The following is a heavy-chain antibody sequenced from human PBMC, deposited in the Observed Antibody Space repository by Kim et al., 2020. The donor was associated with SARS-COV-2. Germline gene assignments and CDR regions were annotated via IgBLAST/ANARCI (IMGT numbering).Heavy chain of an antibody. D-gene: IGHD5-12*01. CDR3: ARVDGYNPYWYFDL. Sequence: GGSLRLSCAASGFTFSSYDMHWVRQATGKGLEWVSAIGTAGDTYYPGSVKGRFTISRENAKNSLYLQMNSLRAGDMAVYYCARVDGYNPYWYFDLWGRGTLFTVSS. CDR2: IGTAGDT. J-gene: IGHJ2*01. CDR1: GFTFSSYD. V-gene: IGHV3-13*01.